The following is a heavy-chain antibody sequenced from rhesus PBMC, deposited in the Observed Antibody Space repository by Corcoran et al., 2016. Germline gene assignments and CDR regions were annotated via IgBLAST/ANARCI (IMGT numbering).Heavy chain of an antibody. J-gene: IGHJ4*01. V-gene: IGHV3S42*01. D-gene: IGHD3-34*01. CDR1: GFTFSSYW. CDR3: AKDPSTGVIDF. Sequence: EVQLVESGGGLSNPGGSLRLSCTASGFTFSSYWMNWVRQTPGKGLEWISGINSAGKNTNYADSVKGRFTITKNNSKSTLSLQMNSLKTEDTAVYYCAKDPSTGVIDFWGQGILVTVSS. CDR2: INSAGKNT.